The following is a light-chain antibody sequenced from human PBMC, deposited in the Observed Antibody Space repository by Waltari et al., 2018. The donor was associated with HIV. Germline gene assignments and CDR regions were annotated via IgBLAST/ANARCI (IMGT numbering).Light chain of an antibody. CDR3: AAWDDSLNGPV. V-gene: IGLV2-14*02. CDR1: DNDVGHFAR. Sequence: HSALTQPASVSGSPGQSITISCTGTDNDVGHFARVSWYQHHPGKVPKLLIYEVTKRPSGVSSRFSAPKSGNTASLTISGFQSEDEADYYCAAWDDSLNGPVFGGGTKLTVL. J-gene: IGLJ2*01. CDR2: EVT.